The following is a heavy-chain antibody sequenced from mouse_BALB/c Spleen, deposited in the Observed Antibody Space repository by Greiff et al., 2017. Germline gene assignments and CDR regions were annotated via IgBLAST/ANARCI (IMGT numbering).Heavy chain of an antibody. D-gene: IGHD2-4*01. J-gene: IGHJ3*01. Sequence: DVKLVESGGGLVKPGGSLKLSCAASGFTFSSYAMSWVRQTPEKRLEWVASISSGGSTYYTDSVKGRFTISRDNARNILYLQMSSLRSEDTAMYYCARAGGITTGVAYWGQGTLVTVSA. CDR2: ISSGGST. V-gene: IGHV5-6-5*01. CDR1: GFTFSSYA. CDR3: ARAGGITTGVAY.